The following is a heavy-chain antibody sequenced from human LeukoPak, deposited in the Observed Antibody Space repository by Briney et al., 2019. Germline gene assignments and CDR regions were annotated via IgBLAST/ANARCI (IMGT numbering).Heavy chain of an antibody. V-gene: IGHV3-23*01. CDR3: AKDGSRAWDIGFQH. D-gene: IGHD2-15*01. Sequence: SGGPLRLSCAASAFTFSNYAMSWVRQAPGKGLEWVSSISGSGDSTYYADSVKGRFTISRDNSKNTLYLQMNSLRAEDTAVYYCAKDGSRAWDIGFQHWGQGTLVTVSS. CDR2: ISGSGDST. CDR1: AFTFSNYA. J-gene: IGHJ1*01.